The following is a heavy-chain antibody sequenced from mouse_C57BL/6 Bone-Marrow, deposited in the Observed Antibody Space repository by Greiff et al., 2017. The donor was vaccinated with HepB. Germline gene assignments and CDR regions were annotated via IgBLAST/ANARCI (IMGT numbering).Heavy chain of an antibody. J-gene: IGHJ2*01. Sequence: EVKLEESGGGLVQPGGSMKLSCVASGFTFSNYWMNWVRQSPEKGLEWVAQIRLKSDNYATHYAESVKGRFTISRDDSKSSVYLQMNNLRAEDTGIYYCIRYDGYYVGYWGQGTTLTVSS. CDR3: IRYDGYYVGY. CDR1: GFTFSNYW. CDR2: IRLKSDNYAT. V-gene: IGHV6-3*01. D-gene: IGHD2-3*01.